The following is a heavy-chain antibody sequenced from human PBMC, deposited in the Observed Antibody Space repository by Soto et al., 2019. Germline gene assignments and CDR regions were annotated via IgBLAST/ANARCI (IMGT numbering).Heavy chain of an antibody. J-gene: IGHJ5*01. Sequence: ASVKVSGKASGYTFSRYAIHCVRQAPGQRLEWMGWINAGNGNTKYSQKFEGRVTLTTDTSANTVYMELSSLRFEDTALYYCARDQQFRNWFDSWGQGTLVTAPQ. CDR3: ARDQQFRNWFDS. D-gene: IGHD6-13*01. CDR1: GYTFSRYA. V-gene: IGHV1-3*01. CDR2: INAGNGNT.